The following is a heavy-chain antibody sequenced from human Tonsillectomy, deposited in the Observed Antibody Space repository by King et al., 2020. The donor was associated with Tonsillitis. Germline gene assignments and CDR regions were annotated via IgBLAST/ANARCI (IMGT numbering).Heavy chain of an antibody. V-gene: IGHV4-39*01. CDR1: GGSISSSSYY. J-gene: IGHJ4*02. D-gene: IGHD6-19*01. CDR2: IYYSGST. CDR3: ATSRYSSGYYEFDY. Sequence: QLQESGPGLVKPSETLSLTCTVSGGSISSSSYYWGWIRQPPGKGLEWIGNIYYSGSTYYNPSLKSRVTISVDTSKNQFSLKLNSVTAADTAVYFCATSRYSSGYYEFDYWGQGTLLTVSS.